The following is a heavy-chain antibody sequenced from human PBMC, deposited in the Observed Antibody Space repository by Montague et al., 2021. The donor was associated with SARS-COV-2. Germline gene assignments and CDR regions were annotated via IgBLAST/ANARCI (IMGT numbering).Heavy chain of an antibody. CDR3: ARESGSGSYLVY. Sequence: SETLSLTCTVSGGSISSSSYYWGWIRQPPGKGLEWIGSIYYSGLTYYNPSLKSRVTISVDTSKNQFSLKLSSVTAADTAVYYCARESGSGSYLVYWGQGTLVTVSS. D-gene: IGHD3-10*01. CDR2: IYYSGLT. V-gene: IGHV4-39*01. CDR1: GGSISSSSYY. J-gene: IGHJ4*02.